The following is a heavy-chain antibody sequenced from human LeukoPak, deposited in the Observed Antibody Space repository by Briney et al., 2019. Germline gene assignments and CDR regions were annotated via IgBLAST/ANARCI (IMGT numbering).Heavy chain of an antibody. CDR2: IYHSGST. J-gene: IGHJ4*02. V-gene: IGHV4-30-2*01. Sequence: SETLSLTYTVSGGSVNSGGYYWSWIRQPPGKGLEWIGYIYHSGSTYYNPSLKSRVTISVDRSKNQFSLKLSSVTAADTAVYYCARHSGGDYHFFDYWGQGTLVTVSS. D-gene: IGHD2-21*02. CDR3: ARHSGGDYHFFDY. CDR1: GGSVNSGGYY.